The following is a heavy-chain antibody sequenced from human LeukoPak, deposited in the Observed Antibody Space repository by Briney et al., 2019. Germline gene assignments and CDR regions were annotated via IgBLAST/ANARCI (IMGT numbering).Heavy chain of an antibody. V-gene: IGHV4-30-2*01. CDR3: AGGGGYFEY. J-gene: IGHJ4*02. Sequence: PSQTLSLTCAVSGGSISSGGYSWSWIRQPPGKGLEWIGYIYHSGSTNYNPSLKSRVTISVDTSKNQFSLKLSSVTAADTAVYYCAGGGGYFEYWGQGTLVTVSS. CDR2: IYHSGST. D-gene: IGHD2-15*01. CDR1: GGSISSGGYS.